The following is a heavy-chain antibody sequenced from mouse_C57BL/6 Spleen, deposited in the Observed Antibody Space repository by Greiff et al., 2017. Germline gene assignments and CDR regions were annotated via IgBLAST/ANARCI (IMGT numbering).Heavy chain of an antibody. Sequence: QVQLQQSGAELVKPGASVKISCKASGYAFSSYWMNWVKQRPGKGLEWIGQIYPGDGDTNYNGKFKGKATLTADKSSIAAYMQPSSLTSEDSSVYFCARDWDFPWFAYWGQGTLVTVSA. V-gene: IGHV1-80*01. CDR3: ARDWDFPWFAY. CDR2: IYPGDGDT. J-gene: IGHJ3*01. D-gene: IGHD4-1*01. CDR1: GYAFSSYW.